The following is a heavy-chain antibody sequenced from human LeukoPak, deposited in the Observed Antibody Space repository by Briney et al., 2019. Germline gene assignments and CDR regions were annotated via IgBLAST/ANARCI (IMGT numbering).Heavy chain of an antibody. CDR1: GFTVSSNY. J-gene: IGHJ4*02. Sequence: GGSLRLSCAASGFTVSSNYMSWVRQAPGKGLEWVSVIYSGGSTYYADSVKGRFTISRDSSKNTLYLQMNSLRAEDTAVYYCARGGGVAAAGTGDYWGQGTLVTVSS. V-gene: IGHV3-66*01. CDR3: ARGGGVAAAGTGDY. D-gene: IGHD6-13*01. CDR2: IYSGGST.